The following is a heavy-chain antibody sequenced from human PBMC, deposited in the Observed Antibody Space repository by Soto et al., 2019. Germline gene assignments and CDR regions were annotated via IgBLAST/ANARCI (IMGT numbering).Heavy chain of an antibody. Sequence: GGSLRLSCSASGFSVSDNYMTWVRQAPGKGLEWVSLLYPDGKTYYADALKGRFTISSDKSRNTVDLQMNSLRAEDTAVYYCARGPFDRSGSQRGIDSWGQGTLVTVSS. J-gene: IGHJ4*02. CDR1: GFSVSDNY. D-gene: IGHD3-22*01. CDR3: ARGPFDRSGSQRGIDS. CDR2: LYPDGKT. V-gene: IGHV3-53*01.